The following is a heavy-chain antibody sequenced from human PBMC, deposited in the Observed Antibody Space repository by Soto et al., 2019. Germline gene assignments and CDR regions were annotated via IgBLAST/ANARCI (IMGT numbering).Heavy chain of an antibody. V-gene: IGHV3-30-3*01. J-gene: IGHJ4*02. D-gene: IGHD2-15*01. CDR1: GFTFSSYA. CDR3: ARDKEIRWWQHYFDY. CDR2: ISYDGSNK. Sequence: GGSLRLSCAASGFTFSSYAMHWARQAPGKGLEWVAVISYDGSNKYYADSVKGRFTISRDNSKNTLYLQMNSLRAEDTAVYYCARDKEIRWWQHYFDYWGQGTLVTVSS.